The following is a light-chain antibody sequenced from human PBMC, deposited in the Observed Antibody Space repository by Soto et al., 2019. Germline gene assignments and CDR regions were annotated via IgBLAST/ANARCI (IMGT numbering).Light chain of an antibody. V-gene: IGKV1-39*01. Sequence: DLLLTQSPSSLSASVGDRVTITCRASQSISNYLNWYQQKPGKAPKLLMYAAFSLQSGVPSRFGGSGSGTDFTLTISSLQPEDFATYYCQQTYSTPRTVGQGTKVEIK. CDR1: QSISNY. CDR3: QQTYSTPRT. J-gene: IGKJ1*01. CDR2: AAF.